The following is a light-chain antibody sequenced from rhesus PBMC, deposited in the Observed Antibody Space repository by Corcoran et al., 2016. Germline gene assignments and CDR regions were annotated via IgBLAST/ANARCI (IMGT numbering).Light chain of an antibody. CDR1: QRINHW. CDR2: KAS. J-gene: IGKJ2*01. V-gene: IGKV1-22*01. Sequence: IQMTQSPSSLSASVGYTVTITCRASQRINHWLLWHQQKPGKAPRLLIYKASTMQGWVPSRSSVGGSWSDFTLTISGMQPEDFAAYYCLQSSGSPYSFGQGTKVEI. CDR3: LQSSGSPYS.